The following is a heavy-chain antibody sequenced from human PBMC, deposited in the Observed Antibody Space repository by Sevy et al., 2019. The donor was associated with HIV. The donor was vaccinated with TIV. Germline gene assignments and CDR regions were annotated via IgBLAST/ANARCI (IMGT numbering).Heavy chain of an antibody. CDR2: IYTSGST. CDR3: ARMDTAMDWFDP. V-gene: IGHV4-4*07. J-gene: IGHJ5*02. Sequence: SETMSLTCTVSGGSISSYYWSWIRQPAGKGLEWIGRIYTSGSTNYNPSLKSRVTMSVDTSKNQFSLKLSSVTAADTAVYYCARMDTAMDWFDPWGQGTLVTVSS. D-gene: IGHD5-18*01. CDR1: GGSISSYY.